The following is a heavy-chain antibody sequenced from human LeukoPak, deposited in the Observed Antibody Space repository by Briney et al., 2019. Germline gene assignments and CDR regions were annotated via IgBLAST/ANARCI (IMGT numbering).Heavy chain of an antibody. D-gene: IGHD6-19*01. CDR2: ISSSGTTD. CDR3: ARAKAVAGTGGDNWFDP. V-gene: IGHV3-48*01. Sequence: GGSLRLSCAASGFIFDDYEMNWVRQAPGKGLEWVAFISSSGTTDYYADSVKGGFTISRGNSKNTLYLQMGSLRADDVAVYYCARAKAVAGTGGDNWFDPWGQGTLVTVSS. CDR1: GFIFDDYE. J-gene: IGHJ5*02.